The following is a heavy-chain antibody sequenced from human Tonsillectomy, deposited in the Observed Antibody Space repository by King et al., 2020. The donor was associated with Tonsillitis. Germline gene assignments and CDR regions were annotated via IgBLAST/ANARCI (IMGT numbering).Heavy chain of an antibody. V-gene: IGHV3-53*04. Sequence: VQLVESGGGLVQPGGSLRLSCAASGFTVSSNYMSWVRQAPGKGLEWVSVIYSGGSTYYADSVKGRFTISRHISKNTLYLHMDSLRAEDTAVYYCARGGRGGAPRAWFDPWGQGALVTVSS. CDR3: ARGGRGGAPRAWFDP. CDR1: GFTVSSNY. D-gene: IGHD1-26*01. J-gene: IGHJ5*02. CDR2: IYSGGST.